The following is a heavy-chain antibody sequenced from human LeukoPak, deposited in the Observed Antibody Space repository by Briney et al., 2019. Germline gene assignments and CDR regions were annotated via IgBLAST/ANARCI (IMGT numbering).Heavy chain of an antibody. D-gene: IGHD3-22*01. CDR1: GGSFSGYW. CDR3: ARGPTVDYFEGSGYYYFDS. J-gene: IGHJ4*02. CDR2: VSHSGRT. V-gene: IGHV4-34*01. Sequence: SETLSLTCGVYGGSFSGYWWTWIRMPPGKGLEWTGEVSHSGRTNYSPSLKSRVTISIDTSKNQFSLMLHSVTAADTAVYFCARGPTVDYFEGSGYYYFDSWGQGTLVTVSA.